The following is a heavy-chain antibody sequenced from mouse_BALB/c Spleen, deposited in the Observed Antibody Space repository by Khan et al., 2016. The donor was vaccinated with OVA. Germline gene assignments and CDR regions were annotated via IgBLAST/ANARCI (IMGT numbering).Heavy chain of an antibody. V-gene: IGHV3-8*02. CDR2: IIYTGDT. CDR3: ERATYRCAFAY. D-gene: IGHD2-14*01. J-gene: IGHJ3*01. Sequence: EVQLQESGPSLVKPSQTLSLTCSVTGDSITSGYWTWIRKFPGNELEYLGYIIYTGDTYYNPSLKSRIPITRHSSKNQYYLQLSSVTSEDVATYYSERATYRCAFAYWGQGTLVTVSA. CDR1: GDSITSGY.